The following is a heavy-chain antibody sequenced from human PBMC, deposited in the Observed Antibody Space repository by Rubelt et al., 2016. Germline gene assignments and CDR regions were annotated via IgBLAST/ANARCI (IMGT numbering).Heavy chain of an antibody. CDR2: ISYDGSNK. CDR3: ARAPDYGEAFDI. J-gene: IGHJ3*02. Sequence: QVQLVESGGGVVQPGRSLRLSCAASGFTFSSYAMHWVRQAPGKGLEWVAVISYDGSNKYYADSVKGRFTISRDNSKNTLYLQMNSLRAEDTAVYYCARAPDYGEAFDIWGQGTMVTVSS. D-gene: IGHD4-17*01. CDR1: GFTFSSYA. V-gene: IGHV3-30*04.